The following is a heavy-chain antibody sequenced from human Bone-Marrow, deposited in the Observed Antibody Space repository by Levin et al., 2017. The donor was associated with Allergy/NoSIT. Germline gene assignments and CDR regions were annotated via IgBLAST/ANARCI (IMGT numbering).Heavy chain of an antibody. Sequence: PSETLSLTCAVSGVSITSSNWWSWVRQPPGKGLEWIAEIYHSGDTNYNPSLKSRVTISVDKSKNHFSLKLTSVTAADTAVYYCARDGYGGGSWGQGTLVIVSS. CDR1: GVSITSSNW. J-gene: IGHJ5*02. V-gene: IGHV4-4*02. D-gene: IGHD4-23*01. CDR3: ARDGYGGGS. CDR2: IYHSGDT.